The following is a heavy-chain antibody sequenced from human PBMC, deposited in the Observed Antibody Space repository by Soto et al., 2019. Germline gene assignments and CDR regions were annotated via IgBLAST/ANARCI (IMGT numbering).Heavy chain of an antibody. CDR2: IHSSGYT. J-gene: IGHJ4*02. V-gene: IGHV4-31*03. Sequence: PSETLSLTCSVSGASISSGGYYWTWIRQHPGKGLEWIGYIHSSGYTYYNPSLKSRVTMSLDTSKNEFSLKLASLTAADTAVYYCSSPRGHSANNWVQIDFWCQGTLVTVAS. D-gene: IGHD1-1*01. CDR3: SSPRGHSANNWVQIDF. CDR1: GASISSGGYY.